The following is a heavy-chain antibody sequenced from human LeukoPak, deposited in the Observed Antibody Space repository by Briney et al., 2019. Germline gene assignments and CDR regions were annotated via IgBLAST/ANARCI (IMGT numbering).Heavy chain of an antibody. CDR3: AKKIDSGSYPLDY. V-gene: IGHV3-53*01. Sequence: GGSLRLSCAASGFTVSSNYMSWVRQAPGKGLEWVSVIYSGGSTYYADSVKGRFTISRDNSKNTLYLQMSSLRVEDTAVYYCAKKIDSGSYPLDYWGQGTLVTISS. J-gene: IGHJ4*02. CDR1: GFTVSSNY. D-gene: IGHD3-10*01. CDR2: IYSGGST.